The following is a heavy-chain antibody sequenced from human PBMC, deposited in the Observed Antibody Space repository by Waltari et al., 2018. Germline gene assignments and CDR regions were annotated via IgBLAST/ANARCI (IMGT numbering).Heavy chain of an antibody. Sequence: QVQLQESGPGLVKPSETLSLTCTVSGVSISSYYWSCIRQPPVQGLEWIGYIYYSGSTNYNPSLKSRVTISVDTSKNQFSLKLSSVTAADTAVYYCACLAYSSSWYDDYYYGMDVWGQGTTVTVSS. CDR1: GVSISSYY. D-gene: IGHD6-13*01. J-gene: IGHJ6*02. CDR2: IYYSGST. V-gene: IGHV4-59*01. CDR3: ACLAYSSSWYDDYYYGMDV.